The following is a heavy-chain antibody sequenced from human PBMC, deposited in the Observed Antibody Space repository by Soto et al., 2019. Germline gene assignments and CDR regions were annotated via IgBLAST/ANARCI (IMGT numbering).Heavy chain of an antibody. CDR2: VYYSGTT. Sequence: SETLSLTCTVSGGSIRNGDYYWGWIRQPPGKGLEWIGYVYYSGTTYSHPSLNSRVSISVETSENQFSLRLTSVTAADTAVYYCVTVNLVGAAYYFDYWGPGTLVTVSS. V-gene: IGHV4-30-4*01. D-gene: IGHD1-26*01. CDR1: GGSIRNGDYY. J-gene: IGHJ4*02. CDR3: VTVNLVGAAYYFDY.